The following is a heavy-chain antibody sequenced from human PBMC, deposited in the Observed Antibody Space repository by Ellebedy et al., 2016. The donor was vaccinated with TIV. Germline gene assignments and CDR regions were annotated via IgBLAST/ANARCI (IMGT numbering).Heavy chain of an antibody. CDR1: GFTFSSYG. V-gene: IGHV3-30*18. D-gene: IGHD4-17*01. CDR3: AKDYYGDYAYYYYGMDV. CDR2: ISYDGSNK. Sequence: GGSLRLSXAASGFTFSSYGMHWVRQAPGKGLEWVAVISYDGSNKYYADSVKGRFTISRDNSKNTLYLQMNSLRAEDTAVYYCAKDYYGDYAYYYYGMDVWGQGTTVTVSS. J-gene: IGHJ6*02.